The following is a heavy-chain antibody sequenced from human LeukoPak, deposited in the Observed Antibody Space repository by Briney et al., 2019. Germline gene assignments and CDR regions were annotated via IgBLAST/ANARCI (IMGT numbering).Heavy chain of an antibody. CDR1: GGSIRSSNYY. CDR2: IYYSGST. D-gene: IGHD6-6*01. J-gene: IGHJ5*02. Sequence: PSETLSLTCTVSGGSIRSSNYYWGWIRQPPGKGLQWIGSIYYSGSTNYNPSLKSRVTISVDTSKNQFFLKLSSVTAADTAVYYCARVPDSSSSVSDWFDPWGQGTLVTVSS. V-gene: IGHV4-39*07. CDR3: ARVPDSSSSVSDWFDP.